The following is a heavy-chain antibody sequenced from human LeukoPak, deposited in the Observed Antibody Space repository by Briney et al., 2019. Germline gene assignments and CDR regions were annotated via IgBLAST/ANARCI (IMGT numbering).Heavy chain of an antibody. D-gene: IGHD2-2*01. CDR2: TNHSGST. Sequence: PSETLSLTCAVYGGSFSGYYWSWVRQPPGKGLEWIGETNHSGSTNYNPSLKSRVTISVDTSKNQFSLKVRSVTAADTAIYYCARRLHQLPIDYWGQGTLVTVSS. CDR1: GGSFSGYY. J-gene: IGHJ4*02. V-gene: IGHV4-34*01. CDR3: ARRLHQLPIDY.